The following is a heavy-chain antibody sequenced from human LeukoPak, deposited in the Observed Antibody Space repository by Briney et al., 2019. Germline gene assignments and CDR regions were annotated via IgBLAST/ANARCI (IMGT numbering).Heavy chain of an antibody. CDR3: ARGGWFGELYSAEYFQH. CDR2: INHSGST. CDR1: GGSFSGYY. V-gene: IGHV4-34*01. Sequence: SETLSLTCAVYGGSFSGYYWSWIRQPPGKGLEWIGEINHSGSTNYNPSLKSRVTISVDKSKNQFSLKLSSVTAADTAVYYCARGGWFGELYSAEYFQHWGQGTLVTVSS. D-gene: IGHD3-10*01. J-gene: IGHJ1*01.